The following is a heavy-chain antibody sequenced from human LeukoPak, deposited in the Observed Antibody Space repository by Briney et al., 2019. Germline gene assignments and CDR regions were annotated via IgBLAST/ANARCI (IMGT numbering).Heavy chain of an antibody. V-gene: IGHV1-69*05. CDR1: GGTFSTYG. Sequence: SVKVSCKASGGTFSTYGITWVRQAPGQGLEWMGGIIPMFGTAKYAQKFQGRVTISTDESTSTAYMELSSLRSEDTAVYYCARAGADDFWSGSTFDPWGQGTLLTVSS. D-gene: IGHD3-3*01. J-gene: IGHJ5*02. CDR3: ARAGADDFWSGSTFDP. CDR2: IIPMFGTA.